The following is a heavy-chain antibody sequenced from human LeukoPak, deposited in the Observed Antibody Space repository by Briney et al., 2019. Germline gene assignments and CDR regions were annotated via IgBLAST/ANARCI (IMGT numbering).Heavy chain of an antibody. CDR3: AREPPKSWEPVLDL. CDR2: IYYSGST. CDR1: GGSISSSSYY. V-gene: IGHV4-39*07. D-gene: IGHD1-26*01. J-gene: IGHJ2*01. Sequence: SETLSLTCTVSGGSISSSSYYWGWIRQPPGKGLEWIGSIYYSGSTYYNPSLKSRVTISVDTSKNQFSLKLSSVTAADTAVYYCAREPPKSWEPVLDLWGRGTLATVSS.